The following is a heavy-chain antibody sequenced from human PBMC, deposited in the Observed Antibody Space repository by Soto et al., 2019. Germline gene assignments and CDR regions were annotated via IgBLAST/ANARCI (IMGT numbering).Heavy chain of an antibody. CDR3: ARCRSGWYGEVDY. Sequence: KPSETLSLTCTVSGGSISSGGYYWSWIRQHPGKGLEWIGYIYYSGSTYYNPSLKSRVTISVDTSKNQFSLKLSSVTAADTAVYYCARCRSGWYGEVDYWGQGTLVTVSS. CDR2: IYYSGST. V-gene: IGHV4-31*03. D-gene: IGHD6-19*01. CDR1: GGSISSGGYY. J-gene: IGHJ4*02.